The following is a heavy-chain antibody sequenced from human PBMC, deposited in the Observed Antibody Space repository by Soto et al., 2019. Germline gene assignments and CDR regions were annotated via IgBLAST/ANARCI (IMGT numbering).Heavy chain of an antibody. CDR2: TSYDGSNK. CDR1: GFTFRSYV. CDR3: ARWGTTGRLDV. J-gene: IGHJ4*02. V-gene: IGHV3-30*19. Sequence: QVQLVESGGGVVQPGASLRLSCVGSGFTFRSYVIHWVRQAPGKGLEWVALTSYDGSNKYYYDSVKGRFTISRDNSRNTVDRHMDSLRLEDTALYYCARWGTTGRLDVWGQGTLVSVSS. D-gene: IGHD3-10*01.